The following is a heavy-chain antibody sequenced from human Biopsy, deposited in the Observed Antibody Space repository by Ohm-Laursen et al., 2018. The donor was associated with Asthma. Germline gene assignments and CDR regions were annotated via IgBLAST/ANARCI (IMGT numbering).Heavy chain of an antibody. V-gene: IGHV4-34*01. CDR3: ASAGQCSSTSCYNPGWFDP. CDR2: INHSGST. J-gene: IGHJ5*02. D-gene: IGHD2-2*01. CDR1: GGPFSGYY. Sequence: GTLSLICAVYGGPFSGYYWSWIRQPPGKGLEWIGEINHSGSTNYNPSLKSQVTISVDTSENHFSLKLNLVTAADTAVYYCASAGQCSSTSCYNPGWFDPWGQGTLVTVSS.